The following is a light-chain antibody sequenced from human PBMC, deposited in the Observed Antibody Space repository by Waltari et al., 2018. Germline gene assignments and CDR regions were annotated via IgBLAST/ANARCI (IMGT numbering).Light chain of an antibody. Sequence: EIVLTQSPGTLSLSPGDRAPPSCRASQSISKYLAWYQQEPGHAPRLLIYHASSRAAGIPDRFSGSGSGTDFSLSISRREPEDFAVYYCEHYESVPVTFGQGTKVEIK. CDR1: QSISKY. J-gene: IGKJ1*01. V-gene: IGKV3-20*01. CDR3: EHYESVPVT. CDR2: HAS.